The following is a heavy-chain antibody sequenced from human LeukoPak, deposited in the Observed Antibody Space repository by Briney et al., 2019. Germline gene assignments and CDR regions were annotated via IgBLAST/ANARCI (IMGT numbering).Heavy chain of an antibody. CDR2: IYYSGST. V-gene: IGHV4-59*11. CDR3: ARDRHYYDSSGFDVDV. Sequence: PSETLSLTCTVSGGSISSHYWSWIRQPPGKGLEWIGYIYYSGSTNYNPSLKSRVTISVDTSKNQFSLKLSPVTAADTAVYYCARDRHYYDSSGFDVDVWGKGTTVTVSS. D-gene: IGHD3-22*01. CDR1: GGSISSHY. J-gene: IGHJ6*04.